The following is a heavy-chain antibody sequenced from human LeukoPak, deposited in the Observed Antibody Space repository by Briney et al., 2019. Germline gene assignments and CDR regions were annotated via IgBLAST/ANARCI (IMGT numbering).Heavy chain of an antibody. V-gene: IGHV3-23*01. CDR1: GFTFSSYA. Sequence: PGGSLRLSCAASGFTFSSYAMSWVRQAPGKGLEWVSAISGSGGSTYYADSVKGRFTISRDNSKNTLYLQMNSLRAEDTAVYYCANSAPPVGEEVGRLGELSWYYFDYWGQGTLVTVSS. J-gene: IGHJ4*02. CDR2: ISGSGGST. CDR3: ANSAPPVGEEVGRLGELSWYYFDY. D-gene: IGHD3-16*02.